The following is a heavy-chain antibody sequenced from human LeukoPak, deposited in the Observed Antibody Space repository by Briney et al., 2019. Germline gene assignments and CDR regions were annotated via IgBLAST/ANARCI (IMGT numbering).Heavy chain of an antibody. CDR3: AKGGGSGSYRGYNWFDH. Sequence: GGSLRLSCAASGFTFSSYAMSWVHQAPGKGLEWVSIISGSAGGTYYADSVKGRFTISRDNSKNTVYLQMNSLRAGDTALYFCAKGGGSGSYRGYNWFDHWGQGTLVTVSS. D-gene: IGHD1-26*01. V-gene: IGHV3-23*01. J-gene: IGHJ5*02. CDR2: ISGSAGGT. CDR1: GFTFSSYA.